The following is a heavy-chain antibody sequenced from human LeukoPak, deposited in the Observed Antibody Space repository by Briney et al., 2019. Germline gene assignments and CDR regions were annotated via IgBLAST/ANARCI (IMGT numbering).Heavy chain of an antibody. CDR1: GGSISGYY. Sequence: SETLSLTCTVSGGSISGYYWSWIRQPPGKGLEWIGEINHSGSTNYNPSLKSRVTISVDTSKNQFSLKLSSVTAADTAVYYCARDLSGSLLIDYWGQGTLVTVSS. CDR3: ARDLSGSLLIDY. J-gene: IGHJ4*02. D-gene: IGHD1-26*01. CDR2: INHSGST. V-gene: IGHV4-34*01.